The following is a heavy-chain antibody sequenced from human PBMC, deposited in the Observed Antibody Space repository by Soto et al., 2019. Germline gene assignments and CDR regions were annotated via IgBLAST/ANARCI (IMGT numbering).Heavy chain of an antibody. Sequence: ESGGALVKPGGSLRLSCAASGFPFSSCSMNWVRQAPGKGLEWVSSISSTGNYIYYADSVKGRFSISRDNAKSSLYLQMNSLRAEDTAVYYCARDPDYYDSSGYYSIDYWGQGTLVTVSS. D-gene: IGHD3-22*01. V-gene: IGHV3-21*01. CDR3: ARDPDYYDSSGYYSIDY. J-gene: IGHJ4*02. CDR2: ISSTGNYI. CDR1: GFPFSSCS.